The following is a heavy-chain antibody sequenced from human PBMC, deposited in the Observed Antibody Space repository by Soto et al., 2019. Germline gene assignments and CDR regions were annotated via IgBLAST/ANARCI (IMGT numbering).Heavy chain of an antibody. D-gene: IGHD6-19*01. CDR3: AKNVAVAGFCLDP. CDR1: GDSTSSHY. Sequence: QVQLHESGPGLVKPSETLSLTCTVSGDSTSSHYWSWIRQPPGKGLEWIGHIYHSGGTRYNPSLRSRVTISVDTSKNQFSLKLRSVTAADTAVYYCAKNVAVAGFCLDPWGQGILVTVSS. CDR2: IYHSGGT. J-gene: IGHJ5*02. V-gene: IGHV4-59*11.